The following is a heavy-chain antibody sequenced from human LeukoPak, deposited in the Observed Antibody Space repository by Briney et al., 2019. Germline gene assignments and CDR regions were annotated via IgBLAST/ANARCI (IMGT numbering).Heavy chain of an antibody. V-gene: IGHV3-7*01. CDR2: IKQDGSEK. CDR1: GFTFSSYW. Sequence: GGSLRLSCAASGFTFSSYWMSWVRQAPGKGLEWVANIKQDGSEKYYVDSVKGRFTISRDNAKNSLYLQMNSLRAEDTAVYYCAREPLNYDSSAGYWGQGTLVTVSS. CDR3: AREPLNYDSSAGY. D-gene: IGHD3-22*01. J-gene: IGHJ4*02.